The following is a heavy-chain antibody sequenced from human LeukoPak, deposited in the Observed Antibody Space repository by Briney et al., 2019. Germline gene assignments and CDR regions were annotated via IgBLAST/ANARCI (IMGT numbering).Heavy chain of an antibody. D-gene: IGHD4-17*01. CDR2: INPNSGGT. CDR1: GGTFSSYA. CDR3: ARDPTPSTVTHYYYYYMDV. Sequence: ASVKVSCKASGGTFSSYAISWVRQAPGQGLEWMGWINPNSGGTNYAQKFQGRVTMTRDTSISTAYMELSRLRSDDTAVYYCARDPTPSTVTHYYYYYMDVWGKGTTVTVSS. J-gene: IGHJ6*03. V-gene: IGHV1-2*02.